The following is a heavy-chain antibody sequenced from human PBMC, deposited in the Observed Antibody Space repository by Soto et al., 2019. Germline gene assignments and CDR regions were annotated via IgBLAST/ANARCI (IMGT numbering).Heavy chain of an antibody. CDR3: ARRAFVITDAFDI. D-gene: IGHD3-22*01. V-gene: IGHV1-69*06. CDR2: IIPIFGTA. CDR1: GGTFSSYA. J-gene: IGHJ3*02. Sequence: SVKVSCKASGGTFSSYAISWVRQAPGQGLEWMGGIIPIFGTANYAQKFQGRVTITADKSTSTAYMELSSLRSEDTAVYYCARRAFVITDAFDIWGQGAMVTVSS.